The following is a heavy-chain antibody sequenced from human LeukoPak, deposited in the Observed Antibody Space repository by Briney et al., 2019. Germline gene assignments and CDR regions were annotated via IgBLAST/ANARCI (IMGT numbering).Heavy chain of an antibody. CDR1: GGSISSYY. CDR2: IYYSGST. CDR3: ARDFWSGYYGYFDY. Sequence: PSETLSLTCTVSGGSISSYYWSWIRQPPGKGLEWIGYIYYSGSTNYNPSLKSRVTISVDTSKNQFFLKLSSVTAADTAVYYCARDFWSGYYGYFDYWGQGTLVTVSS. D-gene: IGHD3-3*01. V-gene: IGHV4-59*01. J-gene: IGHJ4*02.